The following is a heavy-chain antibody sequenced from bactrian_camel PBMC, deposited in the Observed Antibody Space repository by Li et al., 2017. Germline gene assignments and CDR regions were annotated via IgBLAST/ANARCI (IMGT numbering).Heavy chain of an antibody. Sequence: HVQLVESGGGSAQAGGSLRLSCAASGDTSGSYCMAWFRQTQGRQREGVALITRDRHITYYSDSLRGRFAISRDNAKDTIYLQMNSLKPEDTAMYYCAATRLGLCGDLLRRSQAACWGRGTQVTV. D-gene: IGHD1*01. CDR3: AATRLGLCGDLLRRSQAAC. CDR2: ITRDRHIT. V-gene: IGHV3S6*01. J-gene: IGHJ4*01. CDR1: GDTSGSYC.